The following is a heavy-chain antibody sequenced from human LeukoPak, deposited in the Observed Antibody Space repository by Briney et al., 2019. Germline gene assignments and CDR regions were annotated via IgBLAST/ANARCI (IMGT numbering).Heavy chain of an antibody. Sequence: GGSLRLSCAASGFTFSSYAMSWVRQAPGKGLEWVSGISGSGGSTYYADSVKGRFTISRDNPKNTLYLQMNSLRADDTAVYYCAKAIAVAGTGLDYWGQGTLVTVSS. CDR2: ISGSGGST. CDR1: GFTFSSYA. J-gene: IGHJ4*02. CDR3: AKAIAVAGTGLDY. D-gene: IGHD6-19*01. V-gene: IGHV3-23*01.